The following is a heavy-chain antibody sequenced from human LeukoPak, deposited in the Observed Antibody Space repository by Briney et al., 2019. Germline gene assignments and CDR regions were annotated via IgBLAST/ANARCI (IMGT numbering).Heavy chain of an antibody. CDR3: ARHSDGSGSCLRGGWFDP. CDR2: IYYSGST. Sequence: PSETLSLTCTVSGVSISSYYWSWIRQPPGKGLEWIGYIYYSGSTNYNPSLKSRVTISVDTSKNQFSLKLSSVTAADTAVYYCARHSDGSGSCLRGGWFDPWGQGTLVTVSS. J-gene: IGHJ5*02. D-gene: IGHD3-10*01. CDR1: GVSISSYY. V-gene: IGHV4-59*08.